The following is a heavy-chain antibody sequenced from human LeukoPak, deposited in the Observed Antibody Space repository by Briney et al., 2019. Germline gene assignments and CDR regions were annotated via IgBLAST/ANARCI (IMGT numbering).Heavy chain of an antibody. CDR1: GFTFSSYG. CDR3: AILIGAIVVVPAARPPFEYYFDY. Sequence: GRSLRLSCAASGFTFSSYGMHWVRQAPGKGLEWVAFIRYDGSNKYYADSVKGRFTISRDNSKNTLYLQMNSLRAEDTAVYYCAILIGAIVVVPAARPPFEYYFDYWGQGTLVTVSS. J-gene: IGHJ4*02. V-gene: IGHV3-30*02. CDR2: IRYDGSNK. D-gene: IGHD2-2*01.